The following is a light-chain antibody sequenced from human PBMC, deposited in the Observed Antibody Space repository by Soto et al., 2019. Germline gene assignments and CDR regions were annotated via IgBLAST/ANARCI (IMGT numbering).Light chain of an antibody. CDR1: SSDVGSYNY. V-gene: IGLV2-14*01. CDR2: EVS. J-gene: IGLJ1*01. CDR3: SSYTSTSTDV. Sequence: QSALTQPASVSGSPGQSITISCTGTSSDVGSYNYVSWYQQHPGKAPKLMIYEVSNRPSGVSHRFSGSKSGNTASLTISGLQAEDETIYYCSSYTSTSTDVVGTGTKLTVL.